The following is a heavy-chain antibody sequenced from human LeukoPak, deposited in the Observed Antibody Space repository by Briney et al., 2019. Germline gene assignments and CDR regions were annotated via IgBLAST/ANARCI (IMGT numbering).Heavy chain of an antibody. V-gene: IGHV1-8*01. CDR2: MNPNSGNT. Sequence: ASVKVSCKASGYTFTSYDINWVQQATGQGLEWMGWMNPNSGNTGYAQKFQGRVTMTRNTSISTAYMELSSLRSEDTAVYYCARPWGCSSTSCYGWFDPWGQGTLVTVSS. CDR3: ARPWGCSSTSCYGWFDP. CDR1: GYTFTSYD. D-gene: IGHD2-2*01. J-gene: IGHJ5*02.